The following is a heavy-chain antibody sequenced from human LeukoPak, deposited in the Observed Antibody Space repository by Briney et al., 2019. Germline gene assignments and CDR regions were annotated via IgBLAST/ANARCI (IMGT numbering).Heavy chain of an antibody. Sequence: SDTQSLMYTLAAASITPYYPTSIRHHARKGREFIGRILSVGTTNYTLSLASRVSLSVDTSNNQVSLRLSSVTAADTAVYYCARDSPHRYTGRLSYYFMDVWGKGTTVTVS. CDR2: ILSVGTT. CDR3: ARDSPHRYTGRLSYYFMDV. CDR1: AASITPYY. V-gene: IGHV4-4*07. J-gene: IGHJ6*03. D-gene: IGHD5-18*01.